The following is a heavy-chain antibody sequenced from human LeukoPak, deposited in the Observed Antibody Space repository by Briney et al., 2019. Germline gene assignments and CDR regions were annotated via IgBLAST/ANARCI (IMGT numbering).Heavy chain of an antibody. V-gene: IGHV3-48*03. Sequence: GGSLNLSCQASGFPFISYEMNGARKAPGKGLEGVSYISSSGSTIYYADSVKGRFTISRDNAKNSLYLQMNSLRAEDTAVYYCAELGITMIGGVWGKGTTVTISS. CDR1: GFPFISYE. CDR2: ISSSGSTI. J-gene: IGHJ6*04. CDR3: AELGITMIGGV. D-gene: IGHD3-10*02.